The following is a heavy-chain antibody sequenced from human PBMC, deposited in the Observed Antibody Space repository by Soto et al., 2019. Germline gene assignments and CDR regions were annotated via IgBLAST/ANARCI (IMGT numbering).Heavy chain of an antibody. D-gene: IGHD3-22*01. Sequence: PGGSLRLSCAASGFTFSSYSMNWVRQAPGKGLEWVSYISSSSNTIYYADSVKGRFTISRDNAKNSLYLQMNSLRAEDTAVYYCARDSSGYLNWFDPWGQGT. CDR1: GFTFSSYS. V-gene: IGHV3-48*01. J-gene: IGHJ5*02. CDR2: ISSSSNTI. CDR3: ARDSSGYLNWFDP.